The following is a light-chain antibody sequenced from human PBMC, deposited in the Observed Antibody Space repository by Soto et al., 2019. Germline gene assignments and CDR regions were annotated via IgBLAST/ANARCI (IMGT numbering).Light chain of an antibody. CDR3: QQYTNFPLT. V-gene: IGKV1-5*01. CDR2: EAS. CDR1: QSISSW. J-gene: IGKJ4*01. Sequence: DIQMTQSPSTLSASVGDRVTITCRASQSISSWLAWYQQKPGKAPKLLIHEASRLETGVPSRFSGSESGTEFTLTISGLHAEDSATYYCQQYTNFPLTFGGGT.